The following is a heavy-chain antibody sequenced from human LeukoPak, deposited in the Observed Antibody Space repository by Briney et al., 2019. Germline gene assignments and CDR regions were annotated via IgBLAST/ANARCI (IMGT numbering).Heavy chain of an antibody. Sequence: HPGGSLRLSCAASGFTFDDYPMHWVRQAPGKGLEWLSGISWNSGSIGYGDSVKGRFTISRDNAKNSLYLQMNSLRAEDTALYYCAKDTAGYTSSRTWFDPWDRGTLVTVSS. CDR2: ISWNSGSI. CDR1: GFTFDDYP. V-gene: IGHV3-9*01. D-gene: IGHD6-13*01. CDR3: AKDTAGYTSSRTWFDP. J-gene: IGHJ5*02.